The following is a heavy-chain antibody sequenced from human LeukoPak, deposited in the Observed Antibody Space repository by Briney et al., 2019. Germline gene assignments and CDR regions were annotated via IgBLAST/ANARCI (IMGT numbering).Heavy chain of an antibody. D-gene: IGHD4-17*01. CDR2: ISGSGGST. J-gene: IGHJ4*02. Sequence: GGSLRLSCAASGFTFSSYAMSWVRQAPGKGLEWVSAISGSGGSTYYADSVKGRFTISRDNSKNTLYLQMNSLRAEDTAVYYCAKDRGAYGDPYYFGYWGQGTLVTVSS. CDR1: GFTFSSYA. V-gene: IGHV3-23*01. CDR3: AKDRGAYGDPYYFGY.